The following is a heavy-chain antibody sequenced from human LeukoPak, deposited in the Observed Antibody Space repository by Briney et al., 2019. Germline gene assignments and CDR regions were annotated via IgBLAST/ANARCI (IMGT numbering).Heavy chain of an antibody. J-gene: IGHJ4*02. CDR3: ARHDVVPVIRRGFDF. D-gene: IGHD2-21*02. Sequence: PSETLSLTCTVSGGSISSYYWSWIRQPAGKGLEWIGSIYYSGSTYYNPSLKSRVTISVDTSKNQFSLKLSSVTAADTAMYYCARHDVVPVIRRGFDFWGQGTLVTVSS. CDR1: GGSISSYY. V-gene: IGHV4-59*05. CDR2: IYYSGST.